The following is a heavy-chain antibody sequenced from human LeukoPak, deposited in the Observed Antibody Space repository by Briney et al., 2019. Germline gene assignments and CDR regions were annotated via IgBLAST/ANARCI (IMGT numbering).Heavy chain of an antibody. CDR2: ISGSGGST. CDR3: AKDIRSSYDILTGYHDY. D-gene: IGHD3-9*01. Sequence: PGGSLRLSCAASGFTFSSYAMSWVRQAPGKGLEWVSAISGSGGSTYYADSVKGRFTISRDNSKNTLYLQMNSLRAEDTAVYYCAKDIRSSYDILTGYHDYWGQGTLVTASS. CDR1: GFTFSSYA. V-gene: IGHV3-23*01. J-gene: IGHJ4*02.